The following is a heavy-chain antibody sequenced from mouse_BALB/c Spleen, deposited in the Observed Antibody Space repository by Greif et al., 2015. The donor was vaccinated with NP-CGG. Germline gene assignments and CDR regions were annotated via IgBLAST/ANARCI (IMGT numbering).Heavy chain of an antibody. D-gene: IGHD2-10*02. Sequence: EVKLVESGAELVRSGASVKLSCTASGFNIKDYYMHWVKQRPEQGLEWIGWIDPENGDTEYAPKFQGKATMTADTSSNTAYLQLSSLTSEDTAVYYCNARVWSYWYFDVWGAGTTVTVSS. V-gene: IGHV14-4*02. CDR3: NARVWSYWYFDV. CDR1: GFNIKDYY. CDR2: IDPENGDT. J-gene: IGHJ1*01.